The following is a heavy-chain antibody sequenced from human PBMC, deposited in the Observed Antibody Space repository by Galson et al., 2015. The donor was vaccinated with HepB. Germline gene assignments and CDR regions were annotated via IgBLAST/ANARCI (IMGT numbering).Heavy chain of an antibody. CDR1: GFTFSSYA. V-gene: IGHV3-30-3*01. D-gene: IGHD6-13*01. J-gene: IGHJ4*02. Sequence: SLRLSCAASGFTFSSYAMHWVRQAPGKGLEWVAVISYDGSNKYYADSVKGRFTISRDNSKNTLYLQMNSLRAEDTAVYYCARDRGSSWYFDYWGQGTLVTVSS. CDR3: ARDRGSSWYFDY. CDR2: ISYDGSNK.